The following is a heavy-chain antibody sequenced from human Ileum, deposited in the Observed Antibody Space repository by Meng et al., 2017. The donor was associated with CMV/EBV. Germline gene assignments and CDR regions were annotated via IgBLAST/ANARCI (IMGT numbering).Heavy chain of an antibody. Sequence: SVKVSCKASGYTFTSTFMHWVRQAPGQGLEWMGGIIPMFGLGTVKYEQQFQGRVTITADASTGTVYMELSSLRSEDTAIYYCATDSYYDSSGSLGDWGQGTLVTVSS. CDR2: IIPMFGLGTV. CDR3: ATDSYYDSSGSLGD. V-gene: IGHV1-69*13. CDR1: GYTFTSTF. D-gene: IGHD3-22*01. J-gene: IGHJ4*02.